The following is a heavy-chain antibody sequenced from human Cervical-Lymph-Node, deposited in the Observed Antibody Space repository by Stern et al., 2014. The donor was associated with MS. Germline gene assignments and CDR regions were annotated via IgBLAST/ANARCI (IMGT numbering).Heavy chain of an antibody. CDR2: ISPCDSDT. CDR1: GYSFSNFW. D-gene: IGHD3-22*01. J-gene: IGHJ3*02. Sequence: EVQLLQSGAEVKKPGESLKISCKTSGYSFSNFWIGWVRQMHGKGLEWMGIISPCDSDTTYSPSFQGQVTISTDESISTAYLQWRSLKAADTAMYYCVGRRDSGGYDTFDIWGQGTMLIVSS. CDR3: VGRRDSGGYDTFDI. V-gene: IGHV5-51*01.